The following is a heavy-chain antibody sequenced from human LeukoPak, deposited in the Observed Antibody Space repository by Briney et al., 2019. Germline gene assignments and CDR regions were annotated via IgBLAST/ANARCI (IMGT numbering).Heavy chain of an antibody. CDR1: GGSISGYY. Sequence: SETLSLTCTVSGGSISGYYWSWIRQPAKKGLEWIGRIYTSGSTNYNPSLKTRVTMSVDTSKNQFSLKLNSVTAADTAVYYCARAPSIVGAYSYFDYWGQGTLATVSS. J-gene: IGHJ4*02. V-gene: IGHV4-4*07. CDR3: ARAPSIVGAYSYFDY. CDR2: IYTSGST. D-gene: IGHD1-26*01.